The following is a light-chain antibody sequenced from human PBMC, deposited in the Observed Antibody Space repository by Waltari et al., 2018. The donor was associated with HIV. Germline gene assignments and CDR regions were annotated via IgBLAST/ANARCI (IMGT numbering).Light chain of an antibody. J-gene: IGLJ2*01. CDR3: CSYAGSYGVV. V-gene: IGLV2-11*01. CDR1: SSDVGGYNY. Sequence: QSALTQPRSVSGSPGQSVTISCTGTSSDVGGYNYVSWYQQHPGKAPKLIIYDVSKRPSGGPDRFSGSKSGNPASLTISWLQAEDEADYYCCSYAGSYGVVFGGGTKLTVL. CDR2: DVS.